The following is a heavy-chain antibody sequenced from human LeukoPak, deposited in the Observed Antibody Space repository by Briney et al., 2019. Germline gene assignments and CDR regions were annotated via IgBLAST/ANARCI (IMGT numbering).Heavy chain of an antibody. Sequence: RASVKVSCTASGYTCTSYGISWVRQAPGPGNGRMGWISAYNGNTNYAQKLQGRVTMTTDTSTSTAYMELRSLRSDDKAVYYCARVTSMVRGVIPWYFDYWGQGTLVTVSS. V-gene: IGHV1-18*01. J-gene: IGHJ4*02. CDR1: GYTCTSYG. CDR3: ARVTSMVRGVIPWYFDY. D-gene: IGHD3-10*01. CDR2: ISAYNGNT.